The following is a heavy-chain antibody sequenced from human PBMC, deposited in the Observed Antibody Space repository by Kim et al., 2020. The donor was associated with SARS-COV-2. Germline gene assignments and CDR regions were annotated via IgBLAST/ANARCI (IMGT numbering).Heavy chain of an antibody. J-gene: IGHJ4*02. CDR2: INTDTGNP. CDR3: ARVIWGSYRYTDS. CDR1: GYTFTNYA. D-gene: IGHD3-16*02. V-gene: IGHV7-4-1*02. Sequence: ASVKVSCKASGYTFTNYAISWVRQAPGQGLEWMGWINTDTGNPTYAQAFTGRFVFSVDTSVSTTYLQISSLKAEDTALYYCARVIWGSYRYTDSWGQGTRVTVSS.